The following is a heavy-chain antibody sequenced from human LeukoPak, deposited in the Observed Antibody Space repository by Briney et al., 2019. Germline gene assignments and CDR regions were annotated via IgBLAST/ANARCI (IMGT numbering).Heavy chain of an antibody. CDR1: GGSISTYY. CDR3: ARGYYYDSSGYFLDF. Sequence: PSETLSLTCTVSGGSISTYYWSWIRQSPGRGLEWIGYIYYSGITKYNPSLKSRVTISVDTSTNQFSLRLSSVTAPGTPVYYCARGYYYDSSGYFLDFWGQGTLVTVSS. CDR2: IYYSGIT. V-gene: IGHV4-59*01. D-gene: IGHD3-22*01. J-gene: IGHJ4*02.